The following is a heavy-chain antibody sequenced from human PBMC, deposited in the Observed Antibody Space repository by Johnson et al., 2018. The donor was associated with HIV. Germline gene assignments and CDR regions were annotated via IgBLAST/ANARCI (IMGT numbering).Heavy chain of an antibody. V-gene: IGHV3-33*01. CDR3: ATGNYYGSGSYAGYSAPFDI. Sequence: QVQLVESGGGLVQPGGSLRLSCAASGFTFSTYGMHWVRQAPGKGLEWVAVTWYDGSNQYYADSVKGRFSISRDNSKNSLYLQMNNLRAGDTAVYYCATGNYYGSGSYAGYSAPFDIWGQGTMVTVSS. D-gene: IGHD3-10*01. CDR2: TWYDGSNQ. CDR1: GFTFSTYG. J-gene: IGHJ3*02.